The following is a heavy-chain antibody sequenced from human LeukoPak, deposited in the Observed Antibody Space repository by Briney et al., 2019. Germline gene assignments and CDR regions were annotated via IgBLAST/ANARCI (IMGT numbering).Heavy chain of an antibody. CDR3: ATDRTTTVRGLQGPPYNWFDP. J-gene: IGHJ5*02. V-gene: IGHV1-24*01. Sequence: ASVKVSCKVSGYTLTELSMHWVRQAPGKGLEWMGGFDPEDGETIYAQKFQGRVTMTEDTSTDTAYMELSSPRSEDTAVYYCATDRTTTVRGLQGPPYNWFDPWGQGTLVTDSS. CDR2: FDPEDGET. CDR1: GYTLTELS. D-gene: IGHD3-10*01.